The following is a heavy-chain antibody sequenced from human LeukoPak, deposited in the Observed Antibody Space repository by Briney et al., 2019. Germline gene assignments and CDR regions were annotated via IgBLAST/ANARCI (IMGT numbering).Heavy chain of an antibody. CDR2: INAYNGNT. J-gene: IGHJ6*03. CDR1: GYTFTSYG. CDR3: ARAQSHLLRYFDWTPYYMDV. Sequence: ASVKVSCKASGYTFTSYGISWVRQAPGQGLEWMGWINAYNGNTNYAQKLQGRVTMTTDTSTSTAYMELRSLRSDDTAVYYCARAQSHLLRYFDWTPYYMDVWGKGTTVTVSS. V-gene: IGHV1-18*01. D-gene: IGHD3-9*01.